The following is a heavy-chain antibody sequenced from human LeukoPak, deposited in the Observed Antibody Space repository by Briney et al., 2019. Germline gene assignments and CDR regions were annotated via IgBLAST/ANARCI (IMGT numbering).Heavy chain of an antibody. Sequence: SETLSLTCTVSGGSISSYYWSWIRQPPGKGLEWIGYIYYSGSTNYNPSLKSRVTISVDTSKNQFSLKLSSVTAADTAVYYCARQWELRRLAFDIWGRGTMVTVSS. V-gene: IGHV4-59*01. CDR1: GGSISSYY. J-gene: IGHJ3*02. CDR2: IYYSGST. D-gene: IGHD1-26*01. CDR3: ARQWELRRLAFDI.